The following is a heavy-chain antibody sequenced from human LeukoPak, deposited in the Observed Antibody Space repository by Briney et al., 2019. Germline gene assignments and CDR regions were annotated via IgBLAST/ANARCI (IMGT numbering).Heavy chain of an antibody. Sequence: SETLSLTCAVSGGSISSGGYSWSWIRQPPGKGLEWIGYIYYSGSTNYNPSLKSRVTISVDTSKNQFSLKLSSVTAADTAVYYCARDRPYYYDSSGYYGIFDYWGQGTLVTVSS. CDR3: ARDRPYYYDSSGYYGIFDY. V-gene: IGHV4-61*08. CDR2: IYYSGST. CDR1: GGSISSGGYS. J-gene: IGHJ4*02. D-gene: IGHD3-22*01.